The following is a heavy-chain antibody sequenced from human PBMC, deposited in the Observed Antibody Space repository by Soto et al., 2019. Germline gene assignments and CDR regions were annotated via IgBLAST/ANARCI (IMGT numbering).Heavy chain of an antibody. CDR1: GFTFSNFG. J-gene: IGHJ4*02. CDR2: ISSSDKYI. V-gene: IGHV3-21*01. Sequence: GGSLRLSCVVSGFTFSNFGLNWVRQAPGKGLEWVSSISSSDKYIYYADSVKGRFTISRDNAKNSLSLQMNSLRADDTAVYYCARVFCRGDCYSPLDYWGQGTLVPVSS. CDR3: ARVFCRGDCYSPLDY. D-gene: IGHD2-21*02.